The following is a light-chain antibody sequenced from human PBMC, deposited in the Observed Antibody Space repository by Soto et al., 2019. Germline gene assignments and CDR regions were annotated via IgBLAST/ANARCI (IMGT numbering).Light chain of an antibody. CDR1: SSNIGAGFD. Sequence: QPVLTQPPSVSGAPGQRVTISCTGSSSNIGAGFDVHWYQQLPGSAPKLLIYGSTNRPSGVPDRFSGSKSGTSASLAITGLQAEDEADYYCQSYDRSLSGGVFGGGTKLTVL. CDR3: QSYDRSLSGGV. CDR2: GST. J-gene: IGLJ3*02. V-gene: IGLV1-40*01.